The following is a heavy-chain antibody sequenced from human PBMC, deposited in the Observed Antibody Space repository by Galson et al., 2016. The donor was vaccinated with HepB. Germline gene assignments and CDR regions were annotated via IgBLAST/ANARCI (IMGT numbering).Heavy chain of an antibody. V-gene: IGHV1-69*06. CDR1: GGTFSIYA. CDR2: IIPIFGTA. J-gene: IGHJ5*02. Sequence: SVKVSCKASGGTFSIYAISWVRQAPGQGLEWMGGIIPIFGTANYAQKFQGRVTITADKSTNTAYMELTSLRSEDTAAYYCARGYTIGWYWFDPWGQGTLVTVSS. CDR3: ARGYTIGWYWFDP. D-gene: IGHD6-19*01.